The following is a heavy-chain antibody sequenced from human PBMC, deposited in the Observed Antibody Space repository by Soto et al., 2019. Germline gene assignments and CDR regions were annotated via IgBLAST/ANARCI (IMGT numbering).Heavy chain of an antibody. CDR2: TYYRSKWYN. Sequence: SQTLSLTCAISGDSVSSNSAAWNWIRQSPSRGLEWLGRTYYRSKWYNDYAVSVESRITINPDTSKNQFSLQLNSVTPEDTAVYSWARVRGPMYSGGCYPARGGSYSGMDAWGQGTRLTVS. D-gene: IGHD6-19*01. V-gene: IGHV6-1*01. CDR1: GDSVSSNSAA. CDR3: ARVRGPMYSGGCYPARGGSYSGMDA. J-gene: IGHJ6*02.